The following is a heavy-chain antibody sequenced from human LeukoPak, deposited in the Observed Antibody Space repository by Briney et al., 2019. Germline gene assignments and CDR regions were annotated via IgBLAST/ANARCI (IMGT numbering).Heavy chain of an antibody. CDR2: ISGSGGST. CDR1: GFTFSSYA. J-gene: IGHJ4*02. D-gene: IGHD2-15*01. V-gene: IGHV3-23*01. Sequence: PGGSLRLSCAASGFTFSSYAMSWVRQAPGKGLEWVSAISGSGGSTYYVDSVEGRFTISRDNSKNTLYLQMTSLRAEDTAVYYCARDSWSFGSPDYWGQGTLVTVSS. CDR3: ARDSWSFGSPDY.